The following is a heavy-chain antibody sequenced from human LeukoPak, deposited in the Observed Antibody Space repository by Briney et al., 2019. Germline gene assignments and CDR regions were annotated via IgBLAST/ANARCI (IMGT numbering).Heavy chain of an antibody. V-gene: IGHV1-18*01. D-gene: IGHD4-23*01. CDR3: ARAYPPTTVVTEGDDY. CDR2: ISAYNGNT. Sequence: GASVKVSCKASGDTLTSYGISWVRQAPGQGLEWMGWISAYNGNTNYAQKLQGRVTMTTDTSTSTAHMELRSLRSDDTAVYYCARAYPPTTVVTEGDDYWGQGTLVTVSS. CDR1: GDTLTSYG. J-gene: IGHJ4*02.